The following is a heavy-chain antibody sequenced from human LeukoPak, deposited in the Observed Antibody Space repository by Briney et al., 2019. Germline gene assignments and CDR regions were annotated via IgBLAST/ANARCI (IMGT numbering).Heavy chain of an antibody. D-gene: IGHD3-22*01. CDR1: GYTFTSYG. Sequence: GASVKVSCKASGYTFTSYGISWVRQAPGQGFEWMGWISAYNGNTNYAQKLQGRVTMTTDTSTSTAYMELRSLRSDDTAVYYCARPNYDSSGYYVDYWGQGTLVTVSS. V-gene: IGHV1-18*01. CDR2: ISAYNGNT. CDR3: ARPNYDSSGYYVDY. J-gene: IGHJ4*02.